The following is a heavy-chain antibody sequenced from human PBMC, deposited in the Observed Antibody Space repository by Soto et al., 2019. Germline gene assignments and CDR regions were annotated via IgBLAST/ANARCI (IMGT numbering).Heavy chain of an antibody. CDR3: ARAMDRVVAAIPGEFDY. J-gene: IGHJ4*02. CDR2: MYSSGNT. V-gene: IGHV4-39*07. CDR1: AGSISRSNYY. D-gene: IGHD2-15*01. Sequence: SETLSLTCTVSAGSISRSNYYWGWIRQPPGKGLEWIGSMYSSGNTYYNPSLKSRVTISVDTSKNQFSLKLTSVTAEDTAVYYCARAMDRVVAAIPGEFDYWGQGTLVTVSS.